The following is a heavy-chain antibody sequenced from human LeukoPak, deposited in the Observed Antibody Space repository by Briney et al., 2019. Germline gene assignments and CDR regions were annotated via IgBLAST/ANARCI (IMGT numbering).Heavy chain of an antibody. D-gene: IGHD6-19*01. V-gene: IGHV1-2*04. CDR1: GYTLTELS. Sequence: GASVKVSCKVSGYTLTELSMHWVRQAPGQGLEWMGWINPNSGGTNYAQKFQGWVTMTRDTSISTAYMELSRLRSDDTAVYYCARAGGAVAGKDYWGQGTLVTVSS. CDR3: ARAGGAVAGKDY. J-gene: IGHJ4*02. CDR2: INPNSGGT.